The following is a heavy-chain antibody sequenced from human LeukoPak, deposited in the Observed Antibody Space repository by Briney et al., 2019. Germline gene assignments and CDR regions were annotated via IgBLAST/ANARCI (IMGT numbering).Heavy chain of an antibody. CDR3: ARVRISTDYDAFDI. J-gene: IGHJ3*02. D-gene: IGHD2-2*01. CDR2: IYYSRST. V-gene: IGHV4-59*12. Sequence: SETLSLTCTVSGGSISSYYWNWIRQPPGKGLEWIGYIYYSRSTNYNPSLKSRVTMSVDTSKNHFSLKLRSVTAADTAVYYCARVRISTDYDAFDIWGQGTMVTVSS. CDR1: GGSISSYY.